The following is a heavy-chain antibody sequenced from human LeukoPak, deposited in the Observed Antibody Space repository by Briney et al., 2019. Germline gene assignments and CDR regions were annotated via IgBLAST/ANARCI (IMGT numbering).Heavy chain of an antibody. Sequence: GGSLRLSCAASGFTFSSYEMNWVRQAPGKGLEWVSYISSSGSTIYCADSVKGRFTISRDNAKNSLYLQMNSLRAEDTAMYYCARGGDGYNSDLDYWGQGTLVTVSS. CDR3: ARGGDGYNSDLDY. CDR2: ISSSGSTI. J-gene: IGHJ4*02. CDR1: GFTFSSYE. V-gene: IGHV3-48*03. D-gene: IGHD5-24*01.